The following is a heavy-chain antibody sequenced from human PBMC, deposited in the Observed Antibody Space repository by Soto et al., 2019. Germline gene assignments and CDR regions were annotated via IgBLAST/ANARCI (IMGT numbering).Heavy chain of an antibody. J-gene: IGHJ4*02. CDR1: EFTFSTYT. Sequence: SGGSLRLSCGASEFTFSTYTMSWVRQAPGKGLEWVSAISVSGDNTYYADSVKGRFTVSRDNSKNTLYLQMNSLRAEDTALYYCVKDRSTSDWYGYFDYWGLGTLVTVSS. CDR3: VKDRSTSDWYGYFDY. CDR2: ISVSGDNT. V-gene: IGHV3-23*01. D-gene: IGHD6-19*01.